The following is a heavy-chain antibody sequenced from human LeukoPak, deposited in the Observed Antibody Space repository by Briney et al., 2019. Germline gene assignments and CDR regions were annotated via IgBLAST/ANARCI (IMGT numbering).Heavy chain of an antibody. Sequence: GESLEISCKGSGYSFTSYWIGWVRQMPGKGLEWMGIIYPGDSDTRYSPSFQGQVTLSADKSISTVYLQWSSLKASDTALYYCARRGFNWNDAYYFDYWGQGTLVTVSS. D-gene: IGHD1-1*01. CDR2: IYPGDSDT. J-gene: IGHJ4*02. CDR1: GYSFTSYW. CDR3: ARRGFNWNDAYYFDY. V-gene: IGHV5-51*01.